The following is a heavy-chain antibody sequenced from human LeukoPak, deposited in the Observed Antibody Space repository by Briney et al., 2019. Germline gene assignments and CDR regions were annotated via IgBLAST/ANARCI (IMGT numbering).Heavy chain of an antibody. D-gene: IGHD3-10*01. CDR3: AKDVGYYGSGSYIDY. Sequence: GGSLRLSCAASGFTFSSYTMSWVRQAPGKGLEWVSAISGSGGSTYYADSVKGRFTISGDNSKNTLYLQMNSLRAEDTAVYYCAKDVGYYGSGSYIDYWGQGTLVTVSS. CDR1: GFTFSSYT. CDR2: ISGSGGST. V-gene: IGHV3-23*01. J-gene: IGHJ4*02.